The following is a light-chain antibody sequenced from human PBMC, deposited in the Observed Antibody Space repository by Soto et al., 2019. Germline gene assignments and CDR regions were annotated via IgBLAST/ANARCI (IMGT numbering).Light chain of an antibody. Sequence: EIVMTQSPGTLSVSPGQRSTLSCRASQSVRSNLAWFQQKPGQAPMLLVYGASYRAIGIPARFSGSGSGTEFTLTISGLQSEDFAVYHCQQYDKWPRTFGQGTKVDI. CDR1: QSVRSN. J-gene: IGKJ1*01. CDR3: QQYDKWPRT. V-gene: IGKV3-15*01. CDR2: GAS.